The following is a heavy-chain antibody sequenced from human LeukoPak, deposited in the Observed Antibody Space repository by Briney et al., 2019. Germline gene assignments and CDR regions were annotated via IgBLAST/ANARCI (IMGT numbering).Heavy chain of an antibody. Sequence: ASVKVSCKASGYTFTSYAMNWVRQAPGQGLEWMGWINTNTGNPTYAQGFTGRFVFSLDTSVSTAYLQISSLKAEDTAVYYCARDYWNGQTGTTGNFDYWGQGTLVTVSP. CDR2: INTNTGNP. J-gene: IGHJ4*02. CDR3: ARDYWNGQTGTTGNFDY. V-gene: IGHV7-4-1*02. D-gene: IGHD1-7*01. CDR1: GYTFTSYA.